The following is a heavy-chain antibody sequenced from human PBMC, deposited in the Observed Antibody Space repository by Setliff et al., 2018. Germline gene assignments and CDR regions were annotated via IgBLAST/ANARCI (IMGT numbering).Heavy chain of an antibody. J-gene: IGHJ4*02. D-gene: IGHD3-22*01. CDR1: GGSISSGGYY. V-gene: IGHV4-31*03. CDR2: IYYSGST. Sequence: SETLSLTCTVSGGSISSGGYYWSWIRQHPGKGLEWIGYIYYSGSTYYNPSLKSRVTISIDTSKNQFSLKLSSVNAADTAVYYCARSKRGLYYSDGTGYYYYFDYWGLGTLVTVSS. CDR3: ARSKRGLYYSDGTGYYYYFDY.